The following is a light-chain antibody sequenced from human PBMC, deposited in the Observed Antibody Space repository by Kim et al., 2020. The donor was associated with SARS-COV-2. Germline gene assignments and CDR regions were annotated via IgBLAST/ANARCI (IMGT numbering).Light chain of an antibody. J-gene: IGLJ1*01. Sequence: GQSITISCTGTSSDVGADNYVSWYQQHPDKAPKLMIYDVSNRPSGVSNRFSGSKSGNTASLTISGLQAEDEADYYCSSYTSSYTAVFGTGTKVTVL. CDR2: DVS. CDR3: SSYTSSYTAV. CDR1: SSDVGADNY. V-gene: IGLV2-14*03.